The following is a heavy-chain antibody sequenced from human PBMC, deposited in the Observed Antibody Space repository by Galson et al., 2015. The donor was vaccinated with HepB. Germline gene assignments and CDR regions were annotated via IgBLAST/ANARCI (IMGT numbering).Heavy chain of an antibody. Sequence: SLRLSCAASGFTFSSYAMHWVRQAPGKGLEWVAVISYDGSNKYYADSVKGRFTISRDNSKNTLYLQMNSLRAEDTAVYYCARAPAGAVAGTLGPWVDYWGQGTLVTVSS. J-gene: IGHJ4*02. D-gene: IGHD6-19*01. CDR2: ISYDGSNK. V-gene: IGHV3-30-3*01. CDR1: GFTFSSYA. CDR3: ARAPAGAVAGTLGPWVDY.